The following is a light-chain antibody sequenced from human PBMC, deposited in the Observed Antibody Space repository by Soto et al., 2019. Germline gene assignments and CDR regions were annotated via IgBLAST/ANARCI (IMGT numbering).Light chain of an antibody. V-gene: IGKV3-20*01. J-gene: IGKJ1*01. CDR2: GAS. CDR3: QQFGDSPWT. CDR1: QSISSNY. Sequence: EIVLTQSPGTLSLSPGERATLSCRASQSISSNYLTWYQQKPGQAPRLLIYGASNRATGFPDRFSGSGSGTDFTLTISRLEPEDFAVYYCQQFGDSPWTFGQGTKVDIK.